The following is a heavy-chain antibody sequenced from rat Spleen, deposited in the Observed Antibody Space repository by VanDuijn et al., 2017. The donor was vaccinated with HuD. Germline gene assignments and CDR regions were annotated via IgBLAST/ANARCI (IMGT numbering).Heavy chain of an antibody. J-gene: IGHJ4*01. CDR3: TRSLGYSSYVMDA. Sequence: QVQLKESGPGLVQPSQTLSLTCTVSGFSLTSNGVSWVRQPPGKGLEWIATISSGGHTYYNSALKSRLSFSRDTSKSQVFLKMNSLQTEDTAIYFCTRSLGYSSYVMDAWGQGASVTVSS. V-gene: IGHV2S12*01. CDR2: ISSGGHT. D-gene: IGHD4-6*01. CDR1: GFSLTSNG.